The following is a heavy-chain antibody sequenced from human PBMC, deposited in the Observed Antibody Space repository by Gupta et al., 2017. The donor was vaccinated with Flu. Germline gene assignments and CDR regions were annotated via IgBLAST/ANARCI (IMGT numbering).Heavy chain of an antibody. Sequence: EVQLVESGGGSVQPGGSLRLSCVASGFTLSSHDMSWVRQAPGRRLEWVSFISPSATIYYGDPVRGRFTISRYNAKNSLYLQMSGLRDEDTAVYYCARGHWDNWGQGTLVTVSS. CDR1: GFTLSSHD. V-gene: IGHV3-48*03. CDR2: ISPSATI. J-gene: IGHJ4*02. CDR3: ARGHWDN.